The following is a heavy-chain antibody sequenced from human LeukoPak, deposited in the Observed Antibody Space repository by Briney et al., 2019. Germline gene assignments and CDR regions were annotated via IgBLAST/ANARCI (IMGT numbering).Heavy chain of an antibody. CDR2: IYYSGST. V-gene: IGHV4-59*08. CDR3: ARLYRGAFDY. CDR1: GGSISSYF. Sequence: SETLSLTCTVSGGSISSYFWSWIRQPPGKGLEWIGYIYYSGSTNYNPSLKSRVTISVDTSKNQFSLKLSSVTAADTAVYYCARLYRGAFDYWGQGTLVTVSS. J-gene: IGHJ4*02. D-gene: IGHD1-14*01.